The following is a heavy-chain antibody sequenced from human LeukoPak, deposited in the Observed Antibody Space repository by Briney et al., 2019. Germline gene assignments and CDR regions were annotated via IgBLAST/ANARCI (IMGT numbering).Heavy chain of an antibody. CDR2: IYYSGST. CDR1: GGSISSSSYY. V-gene: IGHV4-39*07. CDR3: ARAAAGTWYYYYYMDV. J-gene: IGHJ6*03. Sequence: PSETLSLTCTVSGGSISSSSYYWGWIRQPPGKGLEWIGSIYYSGSTYYNPSLKSRVTISVDTSKNQFSLKLSSVTAADTAVYYCARAAAGTWYYYYYMDVWGKGTTVTVSS. D-gene: IGHD6-13*01.